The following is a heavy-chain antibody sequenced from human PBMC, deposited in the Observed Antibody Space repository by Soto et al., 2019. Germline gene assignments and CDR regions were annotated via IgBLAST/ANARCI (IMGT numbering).Heavy chain of an antibody. D-gene: IGHD3-10*01. CDR3: ARASGSGSYPFDY. V-gene: IGHV3-48*02. Sequence: EVQLVESGGGWVQPGGSLRLSCAASGFIFSSYGMNWVRQAPGKGLEWVSYVSSGSSSKYYSDSVKGRFTISRDNAENSLSLQMNSLRDEDTGVYYCARASGSGSYPFDYWGQGTLVTVSS. J-gene: IGHJ4*02. CDR2: VSSGSSSK. CDR1: GFIFSSYG.